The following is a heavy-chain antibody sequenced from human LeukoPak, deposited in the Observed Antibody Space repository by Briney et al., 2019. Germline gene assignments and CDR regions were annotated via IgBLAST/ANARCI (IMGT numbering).Heavy chain of an antibody. D-gene: IGHD2-15*01. V-gene: IGHV1-46*01. CDR2: INPSGGST. J-gene: IGHJ4*02. CDR1: GYTFTSYY. CDR3: ARGPPNCSGGGCYSGVGFDY. Sequence: GASVKVSCKASGYTFTSYYMHWVRQAPGQGLEWMGIINPSGGSTSYAQKFQGRVTMTRDTSTSTVYMELNSLRSEDQAVYYCARGPPNCSGGGCYSGVGFDYWGQGTLVTVSS.